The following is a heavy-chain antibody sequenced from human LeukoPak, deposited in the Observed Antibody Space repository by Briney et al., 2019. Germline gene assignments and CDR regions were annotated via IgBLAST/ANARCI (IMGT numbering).Heavy chain of an antibody. Sequence: GASVEVSCKASGYTFTSYGISWVRQAPGQGLEWMGWIGAYNGNTNYAQKLQGRVTMTTDTSTSTAYMELRSLRSDDTAVYYCARDHNGQWLAHGFDYWGQGTLVTVSS. CDR3: ARDHNGQWLAHGFDY. CDR2: IGAYNGNT. V-gene: IGHV1-18*01. J-gene: IGHJ4*02. D-gene: IGHD6-19*01. CDR1: GYTFTSYG.